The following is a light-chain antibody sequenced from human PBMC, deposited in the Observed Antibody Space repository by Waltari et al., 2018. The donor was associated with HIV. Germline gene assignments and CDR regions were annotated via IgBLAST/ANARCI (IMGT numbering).Light chain of an antibody. CDR1: SSNIGAGYD. CDR3: QSYDDNLEGV. Sequence: QAVLTQPPSVSGAPGQRVTISCTGSSSNIGAGYDVHWYQQVPGTAHRLLIYDDTNRPSGVPDRFSGSNAGTSASLAITGLQAEDEADYYCQSYDDNLEGVFGGGTKLTVL. CDR2: DDT. V-gene: IGLV1-40*01. J-gene: IGLJ3*02.